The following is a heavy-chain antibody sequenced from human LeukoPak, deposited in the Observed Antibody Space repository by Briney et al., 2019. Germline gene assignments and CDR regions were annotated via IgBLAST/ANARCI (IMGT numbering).Heavy chain of an antibody. CDR1: GASINSHY. Sequence: SETLSLTCTVSGASINSHYWTWIRQPPGKGLEWIGYAFHTGSTEYNPSLKSRVTILMDASKTQFSLKLNSVTAADTAVYYCARHRGDYGDYSFFDYWGQGILVTVSS. V-gene: IGHV4-59*08. D-gene: IGHD4-17*01. J-gene: IGHJ4*02. CDR2: AFHTGST. CDR3: ARHRGDYGDYSFFDY.